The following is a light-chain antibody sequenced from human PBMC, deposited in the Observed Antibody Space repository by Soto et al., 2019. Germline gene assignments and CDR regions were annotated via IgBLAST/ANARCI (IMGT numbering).Light chain of an antibody. J-gene: IGKJ1*01. CDR1: QSIGSS. CDR2: DAS. V-gene: IGKV1-5*01. Sequence: DIQMTQSPSTLSASVGDRVTITCRASQSIGSSLAWYQQRPGKAPYLLIYDASSLGSGVPSRFSGSGSGTEFTLTISCLQPDDFATYYCQYYDSSSLWTFGHGTKVDIK. CDR3: QYYDSSSLWT.